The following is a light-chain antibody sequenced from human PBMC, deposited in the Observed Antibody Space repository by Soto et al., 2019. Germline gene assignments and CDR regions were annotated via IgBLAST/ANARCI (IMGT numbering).Light chain of an antibody. J-gene: IGKJ5*01. CDR3: QQRSNWPLT. Sequence: EIVLTQSPGTLSLSPGERATLSCRASQSVSSNLAWYQQKPGQAPRLLIYGASTRATGIPARFSGSGSGTEFTLTISSLQSEDYAVYYCQQRSNWPLTFGGGTRLEIK. V-gene: IGKV3-15*01. CDR2: GAS. CDR1: QSVSSN.